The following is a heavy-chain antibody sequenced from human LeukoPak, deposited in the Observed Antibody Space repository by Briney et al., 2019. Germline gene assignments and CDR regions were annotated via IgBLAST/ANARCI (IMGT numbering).Heavy chain of an antibody. CDR2: ISSSSYI. D-gene: IGHD3-9*01. J-gene: IGHJ4*02. CDR3: ARDPYFDWLLSGGFDY. Sequence: GGSLRLSCAASGFTFSSYSMNWVRQAPGKGLEWVSSISSSSYIYYADSVKGRFTISRDNAKNSLYLQMNSLRAEDTAVYYCARDPYFDWLLSGGFDYWGQGTLVTVSS. CDR1: GFTFSSYS. V-gene: IGHV3-21*01.